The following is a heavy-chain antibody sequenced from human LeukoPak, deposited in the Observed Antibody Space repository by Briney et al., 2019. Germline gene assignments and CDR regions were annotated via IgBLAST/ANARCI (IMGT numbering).Heavy chain of an antibody. D-gene: IGHD3-3*01. V-gene: IGHV3-15*01. CDR2: IKSKTDGGTP. J-gene: IGHJ6*03. Sequence: PGGSLRLSCAASGFTFSNAWMSWVRQAPGKGLEWVGRIKSKTDGGTPDYAAPVKGRFTISRDDSKNTMYLQMNSLRAEDTAVYYCAREGGRDYDFWSGYNYYYYYYMDVWGKGTTVTVSS. CDR3: AREGGRDYDFWSGYNYYYYYYMDV. CDR1: GFTFSNAW.